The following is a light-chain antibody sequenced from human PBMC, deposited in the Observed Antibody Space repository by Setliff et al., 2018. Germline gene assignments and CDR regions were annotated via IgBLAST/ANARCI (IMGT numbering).Light chain of an antibody. Sequence: QSALTQPASVSGSPGQSITISCSGTSNDVGSYDLVSWYQQHPGKAPKLIIYGVSDRPSGVSSRSSGSKSGNPASLTISGLQTEDEADYYCNAYTAGTTYVFGTGTKVTVL. J-gene: IGLJ1*01. CDR2: GVS. CDR1: SNDVGSYDL. V-gene: IGLV2-14*03. CDR3: NAYTAGTTYV.